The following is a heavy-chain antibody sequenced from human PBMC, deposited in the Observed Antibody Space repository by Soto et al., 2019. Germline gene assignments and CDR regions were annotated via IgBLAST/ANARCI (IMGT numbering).Heavy chain of an antibody. CDR1: GGSFSGYY. V-gene: IGHV4-34*01. CDR2: INHSGST. Sequence: SETLSLTCAVYGGSFSGYYWSWIRQPPGKGLEWIGEINHSGSTNYNPSLKSRVTISVDTSKNQFSLKLSSVTAADTAVYYCARGQEPYYYGSGSNWFDPWGQGTLVTVSS. D-gene: IGHD3-10*01. CDR3: ARGQEPYYYGSGSNWFDP. J-gene: IGHJ5*02.